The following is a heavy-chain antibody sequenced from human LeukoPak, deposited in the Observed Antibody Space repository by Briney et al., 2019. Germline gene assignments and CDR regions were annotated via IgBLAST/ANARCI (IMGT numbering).Heavy chain of an antibody. CDR2: INGDGSTT. CDR3: ATGNYYDSRGYYTFGH. CDR1: GFAFNKYW. V-gene: IGHV3-74*01. J-gene: IGHJ4*02. Sequence: PGGSLRLSCAASGFAFNKYWMHWLRQTPGKGLVWVSRINGDGSTTSYADSVKGGFTISRDNAKNTLYLQMSSLRAEDTAVYYCATGNYYDSRGYYTFGHWGQGTLVTVSS. D-gene: IGHD3-22*01.